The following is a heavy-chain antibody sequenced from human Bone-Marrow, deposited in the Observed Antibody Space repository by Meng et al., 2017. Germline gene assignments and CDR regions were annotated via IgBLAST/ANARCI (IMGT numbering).Heavy chain of an antibody. J-gene: IGHJ4*02. CDR2: MNPNSGNT. CDR1: GFTFTSSA. CDR3: ARGNYDFWSGYYTWGDY. Sequence: ASVKVSCKASGFTFTSSAVQWVRQATGQGLEWMGWMNPNSGNTGYAQKFQGRVTMTRNTSISTAYMELSSLRSEDTAVYYCARGNYDFWSGYYTWGDYWGQGTLVTVSS. V-gene: IGHV1-8*02. D-gene: IGHD3-3*01.